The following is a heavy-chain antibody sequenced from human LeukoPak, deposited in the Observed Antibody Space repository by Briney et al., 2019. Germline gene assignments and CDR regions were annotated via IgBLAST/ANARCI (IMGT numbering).Heavy chain of an antibody. J-gene: IGHJ4*02. D-gene: IGHD1-26*01. Sequence: PSQTPSLTCAVSGGSISSGGYSWSWIRQPPGKGLEWIGYIYHSGSTYYNPSLKSRVTISVDRSKNQFSLKLSPVTAADTAVYYCARDSGSQTSFDYWGQGTLVTVSS. CDR3: ARDSGSQTSFDY. CDR2: IYHSGST. V-gene: IGHV4-30-2*01. CDR1: GGSISSGGYS.